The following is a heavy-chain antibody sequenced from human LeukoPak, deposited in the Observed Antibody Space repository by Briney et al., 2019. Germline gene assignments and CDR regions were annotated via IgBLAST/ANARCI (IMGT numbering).Heavy chain of an antibody. CDR2: ISSSSSYI. D-gene: IGHD3-16*01. CDR3: ARLWGDATIFDL. Sequence: PGGSLRLSCAASGFTFSSYSMNWVRQAPGKGLEWVSSISSSSSYIYYADSVKGRFTVSRDNAKNSLFLQTNGLRAEDTGLYYCARLWGDATIFDLWGQRTLVTVSS. V-gene: IGHV3-21*04. J-gene: IGHJ4*02. CDR1: GFTFSSYS.